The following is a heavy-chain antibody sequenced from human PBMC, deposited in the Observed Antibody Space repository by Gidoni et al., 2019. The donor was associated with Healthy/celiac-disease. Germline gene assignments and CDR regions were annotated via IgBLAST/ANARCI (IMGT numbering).Heavy chain of an antibody. D-gene: IGHD3-10*01. CDR2: ISYDGSNK. V-gene: IGHV3-30*18. CDR3: AKGGRGGYYFDY. CDR1: GFTFSSYG. Sequence: QVQLVESGGGVVQPGRSLRLSCAASGFTFSSYGMHWVRQAPGKGLEWVAVISYDGSNKYYADSVKGRFTISRDNSKNTLYLQMNSLRAEDTAVYYCAKGGRGGYYFDYWGQGTLVTVSS. J-gene: IGHJ4*02.